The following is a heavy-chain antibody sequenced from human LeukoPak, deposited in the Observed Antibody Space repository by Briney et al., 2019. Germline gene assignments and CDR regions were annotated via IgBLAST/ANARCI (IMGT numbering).Heavy chain of an antibody. CDR1: GFTFSSYE. CDR3: AREGSAAGHYYGMDV. V-gene: IGHV3-48*03. J-gene: IGHJ6*04. D-gene: IGHD6-13*01. Sequence: GGSLRLSCAASGFTFSSYEMNWVRQAPGKGLEWVSYISSSGSTIYYADSVKGRFTISRYNAKNSLYLQMNSLRAEDTAVYYCAREGSAAGHYYGMDVWGKGTTVTVSS. CDR2: ISSSGSTI.